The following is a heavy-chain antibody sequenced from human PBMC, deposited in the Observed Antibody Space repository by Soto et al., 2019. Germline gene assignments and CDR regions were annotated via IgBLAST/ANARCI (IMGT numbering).Heavy chain of an antibody. CDR2: IIPIFGTA. D-gene: IGHD5-18*01. J-gene: IGHJ6*02. CDR3: ERARRGYSYGWNYCYGMDV. Sequence: SVKVSCKASGGTFSSYAISWVRQAPGQGLEWMGGIIPIFGTANYAQKFQGRVTITADESTSTAYMELSSLRSEDTAVYYCERARRGYSYGWNYCYGMDVWGQGTTVTVSS. CDR1: GGTFSSYA. V-gene: IGHV1-69*13.